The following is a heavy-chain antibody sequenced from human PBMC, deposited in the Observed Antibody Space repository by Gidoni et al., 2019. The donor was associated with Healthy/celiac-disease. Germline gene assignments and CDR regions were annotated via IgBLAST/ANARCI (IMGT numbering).Heavy chain of an antibody. J-gene: IGHJ4*02. D-gene: IGHD6-13*01. V-gene: IGHV4-34*01. CDR1: GGSFSGYY. CDR3: ARGSRRGFLPYQAGTDYFDY. CDR2: INHSGST. Sequence: QVQLQQWGAGLLKPSETLSLTCAVYGGSFSGYYWSWIRQPPGKGLEWIGEINHSGSTNYNPSLKSRVTISVDTSKNQFSLKLSSVTAADTAVYYCARGSRRGFLPYQAGTDYFDYWGQGTLVTVSS.